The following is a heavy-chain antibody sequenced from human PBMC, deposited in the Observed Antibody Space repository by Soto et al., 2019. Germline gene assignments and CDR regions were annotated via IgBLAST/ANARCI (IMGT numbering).Heavy chain of an antibody. CDR2: IKEDGAKD. CDR1: GFTFSNYW. D-gene: IGHD6-19*01. J-gene: IGHJ4*02. CDR3: ARGLWVAGGYYFDS. V-gene: IGHV3-7*01. Sequence: GGSLRLSCAASGFTFSNYWMTWVRQAPGKGLERVASIKEDGAKDRYVDSVKGRFTISRGNAKRSLYLQMNSLRAEDTAVYYCARGLWVAGGYYFDSWGQGTLVTVSS.